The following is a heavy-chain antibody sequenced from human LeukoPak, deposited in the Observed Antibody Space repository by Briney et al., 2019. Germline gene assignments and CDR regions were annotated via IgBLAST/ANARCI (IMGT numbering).Heavy chain of an antibody. J-gene: IGHJ4*02. CDR2: INSDGSST. CDR3: ARGGYYYDSSGYYPGDY. V-gene: IGHV3-74*01. CDR1: GFTFSSYW. Sequence: PGGSLRLSCAASGFTFSSYWMHWVRQAPGKGLVWVSRINSDGSSTSYADSVKGRVTISRDNAKNTLYLQMNSLRAEDTAVYYCARGGYYYDSSGYYPGDYWGQGTLVTVPS. D-gene: IGHD3-22*01.